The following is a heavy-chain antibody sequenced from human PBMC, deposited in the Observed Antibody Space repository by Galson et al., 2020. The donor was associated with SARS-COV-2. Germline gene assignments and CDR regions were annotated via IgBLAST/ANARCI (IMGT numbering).Heavy chain of an antibody. CDR1: VFTFSSSA. D-gene: IGHD6-19*01. CDR3: AKEVPVTGRTDEYFQH. CDR2: IRVRGGTT. J-gene: IGHJ1*01. V-gene: IGHV3-23*01. Sequence: GESLKISCAASVFTFSSSAMSWVRQAPGKGLEGVSEIRVRGGTTYYPDSVKGRFTISRDTSKNKLYLQMNSLRAEDTAIYYCAKEVPVTGRTDEYFQHWGQGTLVTVSS.